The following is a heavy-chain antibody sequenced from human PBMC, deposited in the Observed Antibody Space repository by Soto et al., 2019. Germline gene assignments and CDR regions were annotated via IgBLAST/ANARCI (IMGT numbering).Heavy chain of an antibody. J-gene: IGHJ6*02. Sequence: SETLSLTCTVSGGSISSYYWSWIRQPPGKGLEWIGYIYYSGSTNYNPSLKSRVTISVDTSKNQFSLKPSSVTAADTAVYYCARYRGSGSDYRGGMDVWGQGTTVTVSS. CDR2: IYYSGST. V-gene: IGHV4-59*01. CDR1: GGSISSYY. CDR3: ARYRGSGSDYRGGMDV. D-gene: IGHD3-10*01.